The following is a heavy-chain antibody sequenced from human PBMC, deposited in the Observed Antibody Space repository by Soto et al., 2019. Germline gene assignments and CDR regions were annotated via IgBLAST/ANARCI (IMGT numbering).Heavy chain of an antibody. V-gene: IGHV3-48*03. CDR1: GFIFSSYE. CDR3: ARERPSSDFWSGYSYGMDV. D-gene: IGHD3-3*01. Sequence: GGSLRLSCAASGFIFSSYELNWVRQAPGKGLEWVSYISPGGTIYYGDSVKGRFTISRDNAKNSLFLQMNSLRAEDTAVYYCARERPSSDFWSGYSYGMDVWGQGTTVTVSS. J-gene: IGHJ6*02. CDR2: ISPGGTI.